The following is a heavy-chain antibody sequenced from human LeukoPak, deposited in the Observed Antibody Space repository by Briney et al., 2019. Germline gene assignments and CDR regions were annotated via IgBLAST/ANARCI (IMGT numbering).Heavy chain of an antibody. CDR1: GGSISSHY. CDR3: ARDTKYSSSSPYYYYYYMDV. CDR2: IYYSGST. J-gene: IGHJ6*03. V-gene: IGHV4-59*11. Sequence: SETLSLTRTVSGGSISSHYWSWIRQPPGKGLEWIGYIYYSGSTNYNPSLKSRVTISVDTSKNQFSLKLSSVTAADTAVYYCARDTKYSSSSPYYYYYYMDVWGKGTTVTVSS. D-gene: IGHD6-6*01.